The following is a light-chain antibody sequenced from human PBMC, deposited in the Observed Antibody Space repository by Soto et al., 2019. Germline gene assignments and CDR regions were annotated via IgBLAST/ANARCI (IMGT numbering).Light chain of an antibody. J-gene: IGLJ1*01. CDR1: SSDVGGYNY. CDR2: DVS. V-gene: IGLV2-14*01. Sequence: QSALTQPASVSGSPGQSITISFTGTSSDVGGYNYVSWYQQHPVKAPTLMIYDVSNRPSGVSNRFSGSKSGNTASLTISGLQAEDEADYYGSSYTSSSTLDVFGTGTKLTVL. CDR3: SSYTSSSTLDV.